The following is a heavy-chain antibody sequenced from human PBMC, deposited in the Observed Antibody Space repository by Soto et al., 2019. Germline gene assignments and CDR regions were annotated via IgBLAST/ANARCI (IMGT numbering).Heavy chain of an antibody. CDR3: AREREAYCGGDCYPDAFDI. J-gene: IGHJ3*02. CDR1: GGTFSSYA. D-gene: IGHD2-21*02. CDR2: IIPIFGTA. Sequence: ASVKVSCKASGGTFSSYAISWVRQAPGQGLEWMGGIIPIFGTANYAQKFQGRVTITADESTSTAYMELSSLRSEDTAVYYCAREREAYCGGDCYPDAFDIWGQGTMVTVSS. V-gene: IGHV1-69*13.